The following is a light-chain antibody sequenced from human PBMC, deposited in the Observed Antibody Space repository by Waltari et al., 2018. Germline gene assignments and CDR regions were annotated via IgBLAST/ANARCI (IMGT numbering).Light chain of an antibody. V-gene: IGKV3-15*01. CDR3: QHYNKWPPWT. J-gene: IGKJ1*01. Sequence: EVVMTQSPATLSVSPGESVTLSCRASQSVNDNLAWYQQKVGQASRLLIYGVSSRATGIPARFSGTGSGTDFTLTITSLQAEDFAVYYCQHYNKWPPWTFGQGTKVEFK. CDR2: GVS. CDR1: QSVNDN.